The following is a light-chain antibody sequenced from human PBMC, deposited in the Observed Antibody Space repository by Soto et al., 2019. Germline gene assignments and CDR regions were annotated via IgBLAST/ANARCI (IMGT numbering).Light chain of an antibody. J-gene: IGKJ4*01. CDR3: QQGYTMPVT. CDR1: QSINST. Sequence: DIQMTQSPTSLSASVGDRVTITCRASQSINSTLNWYQQKPGKAPNLLIYAASTLQSGVPSRFSGSGSGTDFTLTISSLQPEDSASYYCQQGYTMPVTFGGGTKVE. CDR2: AAS. V-gene: IGKV1-39*01.